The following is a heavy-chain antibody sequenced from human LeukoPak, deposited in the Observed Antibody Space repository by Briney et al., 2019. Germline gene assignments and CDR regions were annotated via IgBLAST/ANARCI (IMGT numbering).Heavy chain of an antibody. CDR3: ARDLGSPYYYYYMDV. Sequence: KSSETLCLTCTVSGGSISSYYWSWIQQPPGKGLEWIGYIYYSGSTNYNPSLKSRVTISVDTSKNQFSLKLSSVTAADTAVYYCARDLGSPYYYYYMDVWGKGTTVTVSS. D-gene: IGHD6-6*01. CDR1: GGSISSYY. V-gene: IGHV4-59*12. CDR2: IYYSGST. J-gene: IGHJ6*03.